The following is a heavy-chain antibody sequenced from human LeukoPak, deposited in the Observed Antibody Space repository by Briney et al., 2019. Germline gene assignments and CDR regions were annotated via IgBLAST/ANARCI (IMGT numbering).Heavy chain of an antibody. CDR3: AKAPGYSYGPSWFDY. CDR1: GFTFSSYG. J-gene: IGHJ4*02. CDR2: IRYDGSNK. D-gene: IGHD5-18*01. V-gene: IGHV3-30*02. Sequence: GGSLRLSCAASGFTFSSYGMHWVRQAPGKGLEWVAFIRYDGSNKYYADSVKGRFTISRDNSKNTLYLQMNSLRAEDTAVYYCAKAPGYSYGPSWFDYWGQGTLVTVSS.